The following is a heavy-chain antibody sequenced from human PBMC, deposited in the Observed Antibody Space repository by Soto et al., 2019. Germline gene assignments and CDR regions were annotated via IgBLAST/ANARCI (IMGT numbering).Heavy chain of an antibody. V-gene: IGHV4-34*01. J-gene: IGHJ5*02. CDR1: GGSFSGYY. CDR2: INHSGST. Sequence: PSETLSLTCAVYGGSFSGYYWSWIRQPPGKGLEWIGEINHSGSTNYNPSLTSRVTISVDTSKNQFSLKLSSVTAADTAVYYCARCLAPGIAVAGRRGCFDPWGQGTLVTVSS. CDR3: ARCLAPGIAVAGRRGCFDP. D-gene: IGHD6-19*01.